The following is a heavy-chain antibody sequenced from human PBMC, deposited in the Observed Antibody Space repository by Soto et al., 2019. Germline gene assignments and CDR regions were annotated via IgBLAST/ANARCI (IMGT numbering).Heavy chain of an antibody. D-gene: IGHD4-4*01. CDR2: IYYSGST. Sequence: XETLSLTCTVSGGSISSYYWSWIRQPPGKGLEWIGYIYYSGSTNYNPSLKSRVTISVDTSKNQFSLKLSSVTAADTAVYYCARDPLQYYFDYWGQGSLVTVSS. V-gene: IGHV4-59*01. CDR3: ARDPLQYYFDY. CDR1: GGSISSYY. J-gene: IGHJ4*02.